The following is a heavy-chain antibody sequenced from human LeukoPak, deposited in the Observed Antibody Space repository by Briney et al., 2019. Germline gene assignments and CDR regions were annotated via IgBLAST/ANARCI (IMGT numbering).Heavy chain of an antibody. CDR1: GGSISSSSYY. CDR3: ARTTVTVSHFDY. D-gene: IGHD4-17*01. Sequence: SGTLSLTCTVSGGSISSSSYYWGWIRQPPGKGLEWIGSIYYSGSTYYNPSLKSRVTISVDTSKNQFSLKLSSVTAADTAVYYCARTTVTVSHFDYWGQGTLVTVSS. J-gene: IGHJ4*02. V-gene: IGHV4-39*07. CDR2: IYYSGST.